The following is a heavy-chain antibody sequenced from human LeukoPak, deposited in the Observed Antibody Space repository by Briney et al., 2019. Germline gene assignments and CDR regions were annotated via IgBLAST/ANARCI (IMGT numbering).Heavy chain of an antibody. CDR3: ARDTGTCYYYYYMDV. V-gene: IGHV1-46*01. CDR1: GYTFTSYY. CDR2: INPSGSST. J-gene: IGHJ6*03. Sequence: ASVKVSCKASGYTFTSYYMHWVRQAPGQGLEWMGIINPSGSSTTYAQKFQGRVTMTRDMSTSTVYMELSSLRSEDTAVYYCARDTGTCYYYYYMDVWGKGTTVTVSS.